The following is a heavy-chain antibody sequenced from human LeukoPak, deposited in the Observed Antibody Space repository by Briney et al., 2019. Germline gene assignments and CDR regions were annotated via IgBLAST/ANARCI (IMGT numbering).Heavy chain of an antibody. D-gene: IGHD4-17*01. CDR1: GGTFSSYA. J-gene: IGHJ6*03. CDR2: IIPIFGTA. CDR3: ARGPRDYGDYGYYYYMDV. Sequence: SVKVSCKASGGTFSSYAISWVRQAPGQGLEWMGGIIPIFGTANYAQKFQGRVTITADKSTSTAYMELSSLRSEDTAVYYCARGPRDYGDYGYYYYMDVWGKGTTVTISS. V-gene: IGHV1-69*06.